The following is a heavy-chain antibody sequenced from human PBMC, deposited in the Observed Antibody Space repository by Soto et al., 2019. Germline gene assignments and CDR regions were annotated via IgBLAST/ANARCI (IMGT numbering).Heavy chain of an antibody. CDR3: ARAPTDSWWGDDYYGMDV. CDR1: GGSISNNDW. Sequence: SENLSVTCTVSGGSISNNDWWRWVRQPPGKTLEWIGDIYHGGSTNYNPALKSRITISTDKSENQFSLRLTSATAAATAVYYCARAPTDSWWGDDYYGMDVWGQGATVTVSS. V-gene: IGHV4-4*02. CDR2: IYHGGST. J-gene: IGHJ6*02. D-gene: IGHD2-15*01.